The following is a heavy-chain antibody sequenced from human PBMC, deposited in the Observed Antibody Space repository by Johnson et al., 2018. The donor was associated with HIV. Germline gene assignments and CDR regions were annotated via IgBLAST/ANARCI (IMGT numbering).Heavy chain of an antibody. V-gene: IGHV3-30*04. Sequence: QVQLVESGGGVVQPGRSLRLSCAASGFTFSSYAMHWVRQAPGKGLEWVACISYDGSNKYYADSVKGRFTISRDNAKNSLYLQMNSLKTEDTAVYYCTTAVLLIWGQVTMVTVSS. CDR3: TTAVLLI. D-gene: IGHD2-21*01. CDR2: ISYDGSNK. J-gene: IGHJ3*02. CDR1: GFTFSSYA.